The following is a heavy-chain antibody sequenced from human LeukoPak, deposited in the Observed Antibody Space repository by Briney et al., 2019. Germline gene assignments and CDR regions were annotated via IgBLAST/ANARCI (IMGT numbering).Heavy chain of an antibody. CDR3: ALRNYFDSSGLDY. CDR2: IGGSDGNP. J-gene: IGHJ4*02. CDR1: GFTFDTYA. V-gene: IGHV3-23*01. Sequence: PSGGSLRLSCAASGFTFDTYAMNWVRQVPGKGLEWVSGIGGSDGNPFYADSVKGRFTISRDNSKSTLYLQMNSLRPEDTAVYYCALRNYFDSSGLDYWGQGTQVTVSS. D-gene: IGHD3-22*01.